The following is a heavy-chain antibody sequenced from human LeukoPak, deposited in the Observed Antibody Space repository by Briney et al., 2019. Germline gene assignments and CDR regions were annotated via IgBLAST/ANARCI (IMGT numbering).Heavy chain of an antibody. CDR1: GFTFSSYA. Sequence: GRSLRLSCAASGFTFSSYAMHWVRQAPGKGLGWGAVISYDGSNKYYADSVKSRFTISRDNAKHPLYLQMNSLTAEDTAVYYCAALGITMIGGVWGKGTPVTISS. J-gene: IGHJ6*04. D-gene: IGHD3-10*02. CDR2: ISYDGSNK. CDR3: AALGITMIGGV. V-gene: IGHV3-30*04.